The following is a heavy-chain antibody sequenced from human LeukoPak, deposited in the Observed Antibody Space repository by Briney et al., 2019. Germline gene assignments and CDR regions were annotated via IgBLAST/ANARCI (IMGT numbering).Heavy chain of an antibody. D-gene: IGHD1-26*01. CDR3: AKPGSYGY. CDR2: IKQDGSEK. J-gene: IGHJ4*02. CDR1: GFTFSSYW. Sequence: GGSLRLSXAASGFTFSSYWMSWVRQAPGKGMEWVANIKQDGSEKYYVDSVKGRFTISRDNAKNSLYLQMNSLRVEDTAVYYCAKPGSYGYWGQGTLVTVSS. V-gene: IGHV3-7*01.